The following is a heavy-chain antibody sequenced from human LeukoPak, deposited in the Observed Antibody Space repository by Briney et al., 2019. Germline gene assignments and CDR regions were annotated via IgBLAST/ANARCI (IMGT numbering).Heavy chain of an antibody. CDR1: GGSIRSGDYY. D-gene: IGHD6-13*01. V-gene: IGHV4-30-4*01. CDR3: ALDSSGWSDDSFDI. CDR2: IYYSGNT. J-gene: IGHJ3*02. Sequence: SQTLSLTCAVSGGSIRSGDYYWSWARQPPGKGLEWIGHIYYSGNTYYNPSLKSRVAISVDTSKNHFSLNLNSVTAADTAIYYCALDSSGWSDDSFDIWGQGTMVTVSS.